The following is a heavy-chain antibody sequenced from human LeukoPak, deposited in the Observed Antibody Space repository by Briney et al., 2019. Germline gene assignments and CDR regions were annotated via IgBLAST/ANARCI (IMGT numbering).Heavy chain of an antibody. V-gene: IGHV3-23*01. J-gene: IGHJ6*02. Sequence: GGSLRLSCAASEFTFSPYAMSWVRQAPGKGLEWVSAISGSGGSTFYADSVKGRFTISRDNSKNTLYLQMNSLRAEDTAVYYCAKDGGRLPYYGMDVWGQGTTVTVSS. CDR2: ISGSGGST. CDR3: AKDGGRLPYYGMDV. D-gene: IGHD6-19*01. CDR1: EFTFSPYA.